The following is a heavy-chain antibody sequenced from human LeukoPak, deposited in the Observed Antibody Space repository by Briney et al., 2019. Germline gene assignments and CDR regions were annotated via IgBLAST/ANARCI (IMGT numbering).Heavy chain of an antibody. V-gene: IGHV4-39*02. CDR1: GGSISSRSYY. CDR3: ARDYGDYGMDV. D-gene: IGHD4-17*01. CDR2: IYYSGST. J-gene: IGHJ6*02. Sequence: SETLSLTCTVSGGSISSRSYYWGWVRQPPGKGLDWIGSIYYSGSTYYNPSLKSRVTISVDTSKNQFSLKLSSVTAADTAVYYCARDYGDYGMDVWGQGTTVTVSS.